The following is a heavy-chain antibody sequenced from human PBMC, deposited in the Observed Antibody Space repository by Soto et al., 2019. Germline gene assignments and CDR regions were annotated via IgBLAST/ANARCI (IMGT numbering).Heavy chain of an antibody. Sequence: QVLLVESGGGVVQPGRSLRISCAVSGFTFSSFGMHWVRQAPGKGLEWVAVISDDGSSKHYADSLKGRFTISRDNSNNTLYLHMDSLGPEDTAVYYCAKDRWGDFGDLNLPGYWGQGTPVTVSS. CDR1: GFTFSSFG. V-gene: IGHV3-30*18. J-gene: IGHJ4*02. CDR2: ISDDGSSK. CDR3: AKDRWGDFGDLNLPGY. D-gene: IGHD4-17*01.